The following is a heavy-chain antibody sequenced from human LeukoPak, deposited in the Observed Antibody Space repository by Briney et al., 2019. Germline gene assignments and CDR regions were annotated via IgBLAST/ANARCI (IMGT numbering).Heavy chain of an antibody. V-gene: IGHV4-59*01. CDR1: GGSISSYY. Sequence: PSETLSLTCTVSGGSISSYYWSWIRQPPGKGLEWIGYIYYSGSTNYNPSLKSRVTISVDTSKNQFSLKLSSVTAADTAVYYCATRTLTYCYFDLWGRGTLVTVSS. J-gene: IGHJ2*01. CDR3: ATRTLTYCYFDL. CDR2: IYYSGST. D-gene: IGHD3-16*02.